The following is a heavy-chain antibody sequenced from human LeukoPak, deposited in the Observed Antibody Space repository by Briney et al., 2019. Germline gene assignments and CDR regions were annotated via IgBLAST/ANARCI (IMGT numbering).Heavy chain of an antibody. CDR2: IGDTNGDT. CDR3: GRDWKLDY. V-gene: IGHV3-23*01. Sequence: GGSLRLSCEASGFTFSSQALSWVRQAPGKGLEWVSAIGDTNGDTKYADSVKGRFTISRDNSRNTLYLHLNSLRVEDTAIYYCGRDWKLDYWGQGTLVTVSS. J-gene: IGHJ4*02. CDR1: GFTFSSQA. D-gene: IGHD1-1*01.